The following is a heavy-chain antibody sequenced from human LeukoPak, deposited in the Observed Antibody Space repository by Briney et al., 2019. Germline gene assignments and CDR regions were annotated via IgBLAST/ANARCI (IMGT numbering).Heavy chain of an antibody. Sequence: PSETLSLTCTVSGGSISSYYWGWIRQPPGKGLEWIGSIYYSGSTYYNPSLKSRVTISVDTSKNQFSLKLSSVTAADTAVYYCAREGYSGYDADYWGQGTLVTVSS. CDR1: GGSISSYY. J-gene: IGHJ4*02. CDR3: AREGYSGYDADY. V-gene: IGHV4-39*07. CDR2: IYYSGST. D-gene: IGHD5-12*01.